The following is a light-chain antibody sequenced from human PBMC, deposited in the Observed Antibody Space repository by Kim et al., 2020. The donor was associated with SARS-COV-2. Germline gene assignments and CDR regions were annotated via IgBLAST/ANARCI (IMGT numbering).Light chain of an antibody. Sequence: AAVGDRVTITRRASQSIRNDFGWYQQRPGKAPKLLIYAASSLQRGVPSRCSGSGCGTDFTLTISSLQPDDAATSYCQQDNTYPLTFGRGTKVDIK. V-gene: IGKV1-6*01. CDR1: QSIRND. CDR2: AAS. J-gene: IGKJ4*01. CDR3: QQDNTYPLT.